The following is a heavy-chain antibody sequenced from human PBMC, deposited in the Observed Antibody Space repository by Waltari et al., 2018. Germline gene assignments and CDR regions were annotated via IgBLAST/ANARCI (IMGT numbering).Heavy chain of an antibody. J-gene: IGHJ4*02. CDR2: INPSGGST. CDR3: ARDLGQVALDY. CDR1: GYTFTSYY. Sequence: QVQLVQSGAEVKKPGASVKVSCKASGYTFTSYYMHWVRQAPGQGLGWMGIINPSGGSTRYAKKFQGRVNMTRDTSTGTVYMELSSLRSEDTAVYYWARDLGQVALDYWGQGTLVTVSS. V-gene: IGHV1-46*01. D-gene: IGHD3-16*01.